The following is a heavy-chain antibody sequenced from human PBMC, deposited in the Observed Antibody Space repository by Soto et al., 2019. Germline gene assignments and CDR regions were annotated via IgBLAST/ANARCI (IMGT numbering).Heavy chain of an antibody. CDR2: IYYGGST. CDR1: GDCLSPDY. V-gene: IGHV4-59*08. Sequence: SGTLSLTGSVSGDCLSPDYGSCIRQSTRKGLEWIGFIYYGGSTNYNPSLKSRVTISVDTPKNQFSLKLSSVTAADTAVYYCAKNWTWGSLVHSGQGTLGTVS. CDR3: AKNWTWGSLVH. J-gene: IGHJ4*02. D-gene: IGHD7-27*01.